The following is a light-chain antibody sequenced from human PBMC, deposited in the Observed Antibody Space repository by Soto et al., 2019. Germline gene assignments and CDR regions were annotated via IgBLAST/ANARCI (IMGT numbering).Light chain of an antibody. CDR1: QSVSSNH. Sequence: EIVLTQSPGSLSLSPRERATLSCRASQSVSSNHLAWYQQKPGQAPRLLIYGASRRATGIPDRFSGSGSGTDFTLTISSLQSEDFAVYYCQQYDKWPLTFGGGTKVDI. J-gene: IGKJ4*01. V-gene: IGKV3-20*01. CDR3: QQYDKWPLT. CDR2: GAS.